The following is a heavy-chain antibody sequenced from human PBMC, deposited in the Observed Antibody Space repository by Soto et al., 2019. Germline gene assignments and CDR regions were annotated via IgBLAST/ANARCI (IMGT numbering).Heavy chain of an antibody. D-gene: IGHD2-21*01. CDR1: GFSLSTTGVG. CDR2: IYWDDDK. V-gene: IGHV2-5*02. CDR3: VQSQCGGDCLQSYSSHSYYGLDV. J-gene: IGHJ6*02. Sequence: QITLKESGPTLVKPTQTLTLTCTFSGFSLSTTGVGVGWIRQPPGKALEWLALIYWDDDKRYNPSLKSRLTITKDTSKNQVVLTMTHMDPVDTATYYCVQSQCGGDCLQSYSSHSYYGLDVWGQGTTVTVSS.